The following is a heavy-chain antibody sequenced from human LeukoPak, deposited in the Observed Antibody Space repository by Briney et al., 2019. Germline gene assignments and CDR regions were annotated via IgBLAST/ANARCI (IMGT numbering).Heavy chain of an antibody. V-gene: IGHV3-23*01. CDR3: ASSYGDYSYFDY. CDR1: GFTFSRYV. D-gene: IGHD4-17*01. CDR2: ISSSGGNT. J-gene: IGHJ4*02. Sequence: PGGSLRLSCAASGFTFSRYVMSWVRQAPGKGLEWVSAISSSGGNTYYADSVEGRFTISRDNSKNTLYLQMNGLRAEDTAVYYCASSYGDYSYFDYWGQGTLVTVSS.